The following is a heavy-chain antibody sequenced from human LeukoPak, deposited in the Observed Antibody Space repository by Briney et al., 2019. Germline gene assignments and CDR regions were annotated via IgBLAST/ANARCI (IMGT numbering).Heavy chain of an antibody. CDR3: AKEQDKFGVVIIGVDY. Sequence: GGSLRLSCAASGFTFSSYAMSWVRQAPGKGLEWVSAISGSGGSTYYADSVKGRFTISRDNSKNTLYLQMNSLRAEDTAVYYCAKEQDKFGVVIIGVDYWGQGTLVTVSS. CDR1: GFTFSSYA. D-gene: IGHD3-3*01. J-gene: IGHJ4*02. CDR2: ISGSGGST. V-gene: IGHV3-23*01.